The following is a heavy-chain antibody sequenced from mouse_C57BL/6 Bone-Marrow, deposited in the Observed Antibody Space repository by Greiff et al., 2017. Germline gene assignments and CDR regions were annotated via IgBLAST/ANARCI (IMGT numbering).Heavy chain of an antibody. CDR3: ARHIPLGAMDY. V-gene: IGHV5-6*01. Sequence: EVKLQESGGDLVKPGGSLKLSCAASGFTFSSYGMSWVRQTPDKRLEWVATISSGGSYTYYPDSVKGRFTISRDNAKNTLYLQMSSLKSEDTAMYYCARHIPLGAMDYWGQGTSVTVSS. J-gene: IGHJ4*01. D-gene: IGHD3-3*01. CDR1: GFTFSSYG. CDR2: ISSGGSYT.